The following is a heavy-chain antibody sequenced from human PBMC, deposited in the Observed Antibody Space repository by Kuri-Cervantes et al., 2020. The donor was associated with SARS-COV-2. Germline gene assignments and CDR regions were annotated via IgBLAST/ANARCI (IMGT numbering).Heavy chain of an antibody. CDR3: ARDPSYYDSSGYYSPDAPQFDY. CDR1: GYTFPGYY. CDR2: INPNSGGT. V-gene: IGHV1-2*02. J-gene: IGHJ4*02. D-gene: IGHD3-22*01. Sequence: ASVKVSCKASGYTFPGYYMHWVRQAPGQGLEWMGWINPNSGGTNYAQKFQGRVTMTRDTSISTAYMELSRLRSDDTAVYYCARDPSYYDSSGYYSPDAPQFDYWGQETLVTVSS.